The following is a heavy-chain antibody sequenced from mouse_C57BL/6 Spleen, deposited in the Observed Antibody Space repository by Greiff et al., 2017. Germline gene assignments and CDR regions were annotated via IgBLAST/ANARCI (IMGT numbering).Heavy chain of an antibody. CDR3: ARGLTGHFDY. CDR1: GFTFSSYA. V-gene: IGHV5-4*03. D-gene: IGHD4-1*01. Sequence: EVKLVESGGGLVKPGGSLKLSCAASGFTFSSYAMSWVRQTPEKRLEWVATISDGGSYTYYPDNVKGRFTFSRDNAKNNLYLQMSHLKSEDTAMYYCARGLTGHFDYWGQGTTLTVSS. CDR2: ISDGGSYT. J-gene: IGHJ2*01.